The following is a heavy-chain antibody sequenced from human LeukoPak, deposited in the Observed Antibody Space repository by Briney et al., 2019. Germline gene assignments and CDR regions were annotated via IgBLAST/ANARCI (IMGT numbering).Heavy chain of an antibody. V-gene: IGHV3-7*01. D-gene: IGHD3-10*01. CDR3: VRDGSGSFYGYYYYMDV. CDR1: GFTFNIYW. Sequence: GGSLRLSCAASGFTFNIYWMSWVRQTPGKGLEWVANIYQDGSEKFYADSVKGRFTISRDNAQNAIYLQMNRLRAEDTAVYYCVRDGSGSFYGYYYYMDVWGKGTTVTVSS. J-gene: IGHJ6*03. CDR2: IYQDGSEK.